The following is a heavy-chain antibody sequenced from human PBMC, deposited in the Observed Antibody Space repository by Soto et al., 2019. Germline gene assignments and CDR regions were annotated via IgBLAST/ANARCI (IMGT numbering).Heavy chain of an antibody. CDR1: GFNFDDHA. V-gene: IGHV3-9*01. Sequence: PGGSLRLSCAASGFNFDDHAMHWVRQTPGKGLEWVSGISWNSVTINYAESIKGRFAISRDNAKRTLYLQMNNLRPADTAMYFCVRSSGSQPRAGWFDPWGQGTLVTVSS. D-gene: IGHD1-26*01. CDR2: ISWNSVTI. CDR3: VRSSGSQPRAGWFDP. J-gene: IGHJ5*02.